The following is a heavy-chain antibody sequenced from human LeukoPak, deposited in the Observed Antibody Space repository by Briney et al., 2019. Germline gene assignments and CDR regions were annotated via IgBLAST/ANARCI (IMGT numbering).Heavy chain of an antibody. CDR3: ARRTLCGGDCYSFDY. D-gene: IGHD2-21*02. V-gene: IGHV5-51*01. CDR1: GYSFTSYW. Sequence: LGESLKISCKGSGYSFTSYWIGWVRQMPGKGLDWMGIIYPGDSDTRYSPSFQGQVTISADKSISTAHLQWSSLKASDTAMYYCARRTLCGGDCYSFDYWGQGTLVTVSS. CDR2: IYPGDSDT. J-gene: IGHJ4*02.